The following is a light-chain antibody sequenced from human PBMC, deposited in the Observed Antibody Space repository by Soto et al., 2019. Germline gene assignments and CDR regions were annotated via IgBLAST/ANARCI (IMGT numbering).Light chain of an antibody. CDR2: GAS. J-gene: IGKJ1*01. V-gene: IGKV3-20*01. CDR3: QQYGSSPPWT. CDR1: RSVSSSY. Sequence: EIVLTQSPGTLSLSPGERATLSCRASRSVSSSYLAWYQQKPGQAPRLLMYGASSRATGIPDRFSGSGSGTDLTLTISRLEPEDFAVYYCQQYGSSPPWTFGQGTKVEIK.